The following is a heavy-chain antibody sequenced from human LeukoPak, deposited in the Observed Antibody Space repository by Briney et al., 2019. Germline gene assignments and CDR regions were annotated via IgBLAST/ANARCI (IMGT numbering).Heavy chain of an antibody. D-gene: IGHD2-21*01. CDR3: ATVIAPDYYMDV. CDR2: FDPEDGET. V-gene: IGHV1-24*01. J-gene: IGHJ6*03. Sequence: ASVKVSCKVSGYTLTELSMHRVRQAPGKGLEWMGGFDPEDGETIYAQKFQGRVTMTEDTSTDTAYMELSSLRSEDTAVYCCATVIAPDYYMDVWGKGTTVTVSS. CDR1: GYTLTELS.